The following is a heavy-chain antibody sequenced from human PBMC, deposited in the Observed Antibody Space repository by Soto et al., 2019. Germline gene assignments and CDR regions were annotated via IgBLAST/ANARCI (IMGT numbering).Heavy chain of an antibody. CDR1: GGSISRGGYY. CDR3: ARTRRGNSGNYYLYIFDY. D-gene: IGHD3-10*01. Sequence: SETLSLTCTVSGGSISRGGYYWSWIRQNPGKGLEWIGYTYNSVSTYYNPSLKSRVTISVDTSKNQFSLKLTSVTAADTAVYYCARTRRGNSGNYYLYIFDYWGQGSPVTVSS. J-gene: IGHJ4*02. CDR2: TYNSVST. V-gene: IGHV4-31*03.